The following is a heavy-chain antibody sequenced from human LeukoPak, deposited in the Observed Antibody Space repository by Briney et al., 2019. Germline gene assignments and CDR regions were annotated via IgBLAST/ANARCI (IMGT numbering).Heavy chain of an antibody. Sequence: PGGSLRLSCAASGFTFSSYAMSWARQAPGKGLEWVSAISGSGGSTYYADSVKGRFTISRDNSKNTLYLQMNSLRAEDTAVYYCASAGEYGGNFRHWGQGTLVTVSS. V-gene: IGHV3-23*01. CDR1: GFTFSSYA. D-gene: IGHD4-23*01. CDR3: ASAGEYGGNFRH. J-gene: IGHJ1*01. CDR2: ISGSGGST.